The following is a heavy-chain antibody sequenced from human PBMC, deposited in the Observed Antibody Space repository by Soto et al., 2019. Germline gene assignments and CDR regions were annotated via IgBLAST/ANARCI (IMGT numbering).Heavy chain of an antibody. Sequence: ASVKVSCKASGYTFTSYAMHWVRQAPGQRLEWMGWSNAGNGNTKYSQEFQGRVTITRDTSASTAYMELSSLRSEDMAVYYCARGARITIFGVPTWDGMDVWGQGTTVTGSS. CDR2: SNAGNGNT. D-gene: IGHD3-3*01. J-gene: IGHJ6*02. CDR3: ARGARITIFGVPTWDGMDV. CDR1: GYTFTSYA. V-gene: IGHV1-3*02.